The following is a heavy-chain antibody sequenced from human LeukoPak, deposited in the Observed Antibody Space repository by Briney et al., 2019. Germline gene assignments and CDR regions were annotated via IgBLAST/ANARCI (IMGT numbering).Heavy chain of an antibody. V-gene: IGHV4-59*01. J-gene: IGHJ4*02. Sequence: SETLSLTCTVSGGSISSYDWSWIRLPPGKGLEWIGYIYYSGSTNYNPSLKSRVTISVDTSKNQFSLKLSSATAADTAVYYCARASQGRHYYGSGTTFDYWGQGTLVTVSS. CDR3: ARASQGRHYYGSGTTFDY. CDR1: GGSISSYD. D-gene: IGHD3-10*01. CDR2: IYYSGST.